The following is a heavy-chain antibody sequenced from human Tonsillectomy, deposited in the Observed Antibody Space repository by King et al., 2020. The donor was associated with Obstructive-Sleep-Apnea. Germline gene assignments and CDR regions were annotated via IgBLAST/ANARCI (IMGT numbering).Heavy chain of an antibody. J-gene: IGHJ6*02. CDR1: GGSISSYS. CDR3: ARDVPYDWLVPYYYYGMDV. V-gene: IGHV4-4*07. D-gene: IGHD3-9*01. CDR2: MFTSGST. Sequence: VQLQESGPGLVKLSETLSLTCTVSGGSISSYSWAWIRQPAGEGLEWIGRMFTSGSTNCNPSLKSRVTMSVDTSKNQFSLKLSSVTAADTAVYYCARDVPYDWLVPYYYYGMDVWGQGTTVTVSS.